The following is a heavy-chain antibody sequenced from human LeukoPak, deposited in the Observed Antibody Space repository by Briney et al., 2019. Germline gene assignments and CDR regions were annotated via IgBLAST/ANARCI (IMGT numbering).Heavy chain of an antibody. CDR1: GYTFSSYY. D-gene: IGHD6-6*01. Sequence: ASVKVSCKATGYTFSSYYINWVRQAPGQGLEWMGLIDPSNDYTRYAQKFQGRVTMTRDTSTSTVYMHLSSLRSEDSAVYYCARGGSGSSLGGYGYWGQGTLVTVSS. CDR3: ARGGSGSSLGGYGY. V-gene: IGHV1-46*01. CDR2: IDPSNDYT. J-gene: IGHJ4*02.